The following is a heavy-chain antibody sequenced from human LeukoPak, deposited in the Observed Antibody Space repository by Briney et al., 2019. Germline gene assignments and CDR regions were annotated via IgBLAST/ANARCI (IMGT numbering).Heavy chain of an antibody. CDR2: VIPAVDMV. D-gene: IGHD2-15*01. Sequence: SVKVSCKASGDIFSSYSISWVRQAPGQGLEWMGRVIPAVDMVNYAQKFQGGVTITADKSTNIAYLELSSLRSEDTAVYYCARDDKRGYCSGLHCYSNYYYYGMDVWGQGTTVTVSS. V-gene: IGHV1-69*04. J-gene: IGHJ6*02. CDR3: ARDDKRGYCSGLHCYSNYYYYGMDV. CDR1: GDIFSSYS.